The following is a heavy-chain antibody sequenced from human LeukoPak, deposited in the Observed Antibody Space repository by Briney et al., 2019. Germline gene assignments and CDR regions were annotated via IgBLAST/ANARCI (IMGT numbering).Heavy chain of an antibody. CDR2: IYYSGST. J-gene: IGHJ4*02. Sequence: PSETLSLTCTVSGGSIGSGGYYWSWIRQHPGKGLEWIGYIYYSGSTYYNPSLKSRVTISVDTSKNQFSLKLSSVTAADTAVYYCARVPSSGYFPRLDYWGQGTLVTVSS. V-gene: IGHV4-31*03. D-gene: IGHD3-22*01. CDR1: GGSIGSGGYY. CDR3: ARVPSSGYFPRLDY.